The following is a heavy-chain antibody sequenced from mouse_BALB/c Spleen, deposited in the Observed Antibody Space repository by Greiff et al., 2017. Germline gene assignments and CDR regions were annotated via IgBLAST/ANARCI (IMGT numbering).Heavy chain of an antibody. CDR2: ISSGGSYT. CDR1: GFTFSSYT. Sequence: EVKLMESGGGLVKPGGSLKLSCAASGFTFSSYTMSWVRQTPEKRLEWVATISSGGSYTYYPDSVKGRFTISRDNAKNTLYLQMSSLKSEDTAMYYSTRDFDVWGAGTTVTVSS. V-gene: IGHV5-6-4*01. CDR3: TRDFDV. J-gene: IGHJ1*01.